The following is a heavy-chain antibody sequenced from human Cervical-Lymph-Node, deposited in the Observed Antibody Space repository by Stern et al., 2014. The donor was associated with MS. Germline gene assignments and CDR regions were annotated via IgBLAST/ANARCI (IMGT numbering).Heavy chain of an antibody. Sequence: VQLVQSGSEVRKPGSSVNVTCKASGGTFRSFAVNWVRQAPGQGLEWVGGIIPVFGTPTYAQKFQGSVTIISDESTNTVYVELSSLTTDDTATYFCASAHPATRRGYKGMNVWGQGTTIAVSS. D-gene: IGHD2-2*01. CDR3: ASAHPATRRGYKGMNV. CDR2: IIPVFGTP. J-gene: IGHJ6*02. CDR1: GGTFRSFA. V-gene: IGHV1-69*01.